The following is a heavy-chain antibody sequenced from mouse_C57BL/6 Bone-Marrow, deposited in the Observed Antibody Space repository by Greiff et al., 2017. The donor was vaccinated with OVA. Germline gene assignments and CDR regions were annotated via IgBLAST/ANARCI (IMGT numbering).Heavy chain of an antibody. J-gene: IGHJ3*01. Sequence: QVQLKESGAELARPGASVKMSCKASGYTFTSYTMHWVKQRPGQGLEWIGYINPSSGYTKYNQKFKDKATLTADKSSSTAYMQLSSLTSEDSAVYYCARWRLRRFLWFAYWGQGTLVTVSA. V-gene: IGHV1-4*01. CDR3: ARWRLRRFLWFAY. CDR1: GYTFTSYT. D-gene: IGHD2-4*01. CDR2: INPSSGYT.